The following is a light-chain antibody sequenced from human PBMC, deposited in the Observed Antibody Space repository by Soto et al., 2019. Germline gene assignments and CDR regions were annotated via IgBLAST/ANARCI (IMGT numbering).Light chain of an antibody. CDR1: SDSVSASHF. Sequence: QTVVTQEPSFSVSPGGTVTLTCGLSSDSVSASHFPSWYQQTPGQAPRTLIYNTNTRSSGVPDRFSGSKSGNTASLTISGLQAEDEADYYCCSYAASNTFVFGTGTKLTVL. V-gene: IGLV8-61*01. J-gene: IGLJ1*01. CDR3: CSYAASNTFV. CDR2: NTN.